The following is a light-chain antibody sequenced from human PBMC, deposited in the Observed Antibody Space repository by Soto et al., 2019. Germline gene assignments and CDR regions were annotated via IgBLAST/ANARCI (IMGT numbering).Light chain of an antibody. V-gene: IGKV1-39*01. CDR1: QSIGKH. CDR2: GAS. Sequence: IQITPSPSFLSDSVGHRVPITCRASQSIGKHLNWYQQKPGKAPKFLIYGASTLQSGVPSRFTGSGSGTDFTLTVNSLQPEDFATYYCQQSYSSPTTFGQGHDWRL. J-gene: IGKJ5*01. CDR3: QQSYSSPTT.